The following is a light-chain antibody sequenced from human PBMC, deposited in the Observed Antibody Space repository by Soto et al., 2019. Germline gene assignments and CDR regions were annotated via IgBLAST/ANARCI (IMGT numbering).Light chain of an antibody. Sequence: EIVMTQSPATLSVSPGERATLSCRASQSVSTNLAWYQQKPGQAPRLLIYAASVRATGIPARFSGSGSGTEFTLTISSLQSEDFAVYYFQQYDERTPILSFGGGTKVEIK. V-gene: IGKV3-15*01. CDR1: QSVSTN. J-gene: IGKJ4*01. CDR2: AAS. CDR3: QQYDERTPILS.